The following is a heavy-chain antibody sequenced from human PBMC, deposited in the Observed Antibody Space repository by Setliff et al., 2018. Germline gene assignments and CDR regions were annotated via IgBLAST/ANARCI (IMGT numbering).Heavy chain of an antibody. J-gene: IGHJ4*02. D-gene: IGHD3-22*01. V-gene: IGHV1-69*13. CDR2: IIPLLGTA. Sequence: GASVKVSCKMSGGTLSNSAISWVRQAPGQGLEWMGGIIPLLGTAKYAEKFQGRVTTTADESTSTAYMELSSLRSEDTAVYYCARYYHDSRGFSYYFDYWGQGTLVTVSS. CDR3: ARYYHDSRGFSYYFDY. CDR1: GGTLSNSA.